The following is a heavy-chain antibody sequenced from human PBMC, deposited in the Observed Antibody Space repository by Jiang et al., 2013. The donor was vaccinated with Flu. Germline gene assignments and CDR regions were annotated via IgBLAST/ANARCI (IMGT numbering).Heavy chain of an antibody. CDR3: ARSPVAGAGDY. V-gene: IGHV1-3*04. J-gene: IGHJ4*02. CDR1: GYTFTAYS. CDR2: INTDSGNR. Sequence: GAEVKKPGASVKVSCKTSGYTFTAYSIHWVRQAPGQGLEWMGLINTDSGNRQYSQRFQGRVTFTRDTSASATYMDLSRLKSEDTAVYYCARSPVAGAGDYWGQGTLVSVSS. D-gene: IGHD6-19*01.